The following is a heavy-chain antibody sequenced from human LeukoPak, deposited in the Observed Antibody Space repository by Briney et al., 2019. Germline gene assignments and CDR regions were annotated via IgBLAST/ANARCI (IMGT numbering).Heavy chain of an antibody. J-gene: IGHJ3*02. D-gene: IGHD3-22*01. V-gene: IGHV4-61*02. Sequence: SQTLSLTCTVSGGSISSGSYYWGWIRQPAGKGLEWIGRIYTSGSTNYNPSLKSRLTISVDTSKNQFSLKLSSVTAADTAVYYCARDFSDYYDSRGAFDIWGQGTMVTVSS. CDR2: IYTSGST. CDR1: GGSISSGSYY. CDR3: ARDFSDYYDSRGAFDI.